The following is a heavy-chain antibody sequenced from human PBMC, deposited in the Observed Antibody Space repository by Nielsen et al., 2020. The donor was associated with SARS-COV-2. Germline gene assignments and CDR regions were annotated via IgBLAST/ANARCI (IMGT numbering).Heavy chain of an antibody. CDR2: ISAYNGNT. V-gene: IGHV1-18*01. J-gene: IGHJ4*02. D-gene: IGHD1-1*01. CDR1: GYTFTSYG. CDR3: ARDPRTTGTKRKDY. Sequence: ASVKVSCKASGYTFTSYGISWVRQAPGQGLEWMGWISAYNGNTNYAQKLQGRVTMTTDTSTSTAYMELRSLRSDDTAVYYCARDPRTTGTKRKDYWGQGTLVTVSS.